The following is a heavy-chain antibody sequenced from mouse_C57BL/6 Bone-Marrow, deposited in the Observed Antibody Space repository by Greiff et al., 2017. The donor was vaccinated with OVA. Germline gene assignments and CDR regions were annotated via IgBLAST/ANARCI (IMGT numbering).Heavy chain of an antibody. CDR3: AKNSDWDGAMDY. Sequence: VKLMESGPGLVQPSQSLSITCTVSGFSLTSYGVHWVRQSPGKGLEWLGVIWRGGSTDYNAAFMSRLSITKDNSKSQVFFKMNSLQADDTAIYYCAKNSDWDGAMDYWGQGTSVTVSS. CDR2: IWRGGST. CDR1: GFSLTSYG. V-gene: IGHV2-5*01. J-gene: IGHJ4*01. D-gene: IGHD4-1*01.